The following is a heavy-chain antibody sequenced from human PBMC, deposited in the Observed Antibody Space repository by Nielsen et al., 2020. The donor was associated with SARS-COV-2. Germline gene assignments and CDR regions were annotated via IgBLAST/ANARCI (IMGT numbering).Heavy chain of an antibody. CDR1: GGTFSSYA. V-gene: IGHV1-69*04. J-gene: IGHJ4*02. Sequence: SVKVSCKASGGTFSSYAISWVRQAPGQGLEWMGRIIPILGIANYAQKLQGRVTMTTDTSTSTAYMEPRSLRSDDTAVYYCARGGATTLLDFDYWGQGTLVTVSS. D-gene: IGHD1-26*01. CDR3: ARGGATTLLDFDY. CDR2: IIPILGIA.